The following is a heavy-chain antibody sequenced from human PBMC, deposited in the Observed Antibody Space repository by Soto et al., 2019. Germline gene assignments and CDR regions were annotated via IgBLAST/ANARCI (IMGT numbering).Heavy chain of an antibody. CDR3: ARGKVDNAYYYYYYGMDV. CDR2: IWYDGSNK. Sequence: PGGSLRLSCAASGFTFSSYGMHWVRQAPGKGLERVAVIWYDGSNKYYADSVEGRFTISRDNSKNTLYLQMNSLRAEDTALFYFARGKVDNAYYYYYYGMDVWGQWTTVTVSS. J-gene: IGHJ6*02. V-gene: IGHV3-33*01. CDR1: GFTFSSYG.